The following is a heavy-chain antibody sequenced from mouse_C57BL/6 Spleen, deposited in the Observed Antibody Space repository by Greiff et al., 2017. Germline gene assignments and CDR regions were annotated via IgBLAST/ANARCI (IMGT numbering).Heavy chain of an antibody. D-gene: IGHD2-4*01. Sequence: VQLQQSGPELVKPGASVKIPCKASGYTFTDYNMDWVKQCHVKSLEWIGDINPNNGGTIYNQKFKGKATLTVDKTSSTAYIELRILTSEDTAVYYCARPYYEYAHWYFDVWGTGTTVTVSS. CDR3: ARPYYEYAHWYFDV. V-gene: IGHV1-18*01. CDR1: GYTFTDYN. CDR2: INPNNGGT. J-gene: IGHJ1*03.